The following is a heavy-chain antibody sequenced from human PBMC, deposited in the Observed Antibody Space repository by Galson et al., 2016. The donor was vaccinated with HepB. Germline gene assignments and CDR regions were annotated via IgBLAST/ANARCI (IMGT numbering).Heavy chain of an antibody. J-gene: IGHJ4*02. CDR3: ARGRTQYYDS. D-gene: IGHD3-22*01. V-gene: IGHV3-74*01. CDR2: IKSDESST. Sequence: SLRLSCAASGFTFSSYWMHWVRQAPGKGLVWVSRIKSDESSTSYADSVKGRFTISRDNAKNTLYLQMNSLRAEDTAAYYCARGRTQYYDSWGQGTLVTVSS. CDR1: GFTFSSYW.